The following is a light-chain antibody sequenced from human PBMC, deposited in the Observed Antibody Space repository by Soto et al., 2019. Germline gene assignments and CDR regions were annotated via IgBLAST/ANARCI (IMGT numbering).Light chain of an antibody. Sequence: EIGMTQSPATLSVSPGQRATLSCRAIQTVSKNLAWYQQKPGQAPRLLIYGASTRATGIPARFSGSGSGTEFTLIISSLQSEDFAIYYCQQYNDWPSSITFGQGTRLEIK. V-gene: IGKV3-15*01. CDR2: GAS. J-gene: IGKJ5*01. CDR3: QQYNDWPSSIT. CDR1: QTVSKN.